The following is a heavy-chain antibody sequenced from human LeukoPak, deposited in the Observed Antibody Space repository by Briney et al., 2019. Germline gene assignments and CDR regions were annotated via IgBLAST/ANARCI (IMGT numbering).Heavy chain of an antibody. D-gene: IGHD3-10*01. Sequence: GSLRLSCAASGFTFSSYWMSWVRQAPGKGLEWIGSIYYSGSTYYNPSLKSRVTISVDTSKNQFSLRLSSVTAADTAVYYCARQAVSITVRPANFDYWGQGTLVTVSS. CDR3: ARQAVSITVRPANFDY. CDR1: GFTFSSYW. CDR2: IYYSGST. V-gene: IGHV4-39*01. J-gene: IGHJ4*02.